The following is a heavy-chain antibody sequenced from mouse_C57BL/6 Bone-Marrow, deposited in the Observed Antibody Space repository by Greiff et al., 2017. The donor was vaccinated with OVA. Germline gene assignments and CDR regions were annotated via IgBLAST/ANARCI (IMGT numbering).Heavy chain of an antibody. Sequence: VQLQQPGAELVRPGSSVKLSCKASGYTFTSYWMDWVKQRPGQGLEWIGNIYPSDSETHYNQKFKDKATLTVDKSSSTAYMQLSSLTSEDSAVYYCASALYYDYDGYAMDYWGQGTSVTVSS. J-gene: IGHJ4*01. CDR3: ASALYYDYDGYAMDY. V-gene: IGHV1-61*01. CDR2: IYPSDSET. D-gene: IGHD2-4*01. CDR1: GYTFTSYW.